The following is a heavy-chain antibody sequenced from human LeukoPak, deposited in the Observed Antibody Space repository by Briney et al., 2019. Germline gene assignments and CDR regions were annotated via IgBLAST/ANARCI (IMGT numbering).Heavy chain of an antibody. D-gene: IGHD6-19*01. Sequence: GGSLRLSCVASGFTFTKCAMSWIRQAPGKGLEWVAIITATGGTAYYADSVKGRFTISRDNSRNTVYMQMDSLRAEDTAIYYCAGDRNSDWYSPLDYWGQGSQVTVSP. CDR1: GFTFTKCA. CDR2: ITATGGTA. CDR3: AGDRNSDWYSPLDY. J-gene: IGHJ4*02. V-gene: IGHV3-23*01.